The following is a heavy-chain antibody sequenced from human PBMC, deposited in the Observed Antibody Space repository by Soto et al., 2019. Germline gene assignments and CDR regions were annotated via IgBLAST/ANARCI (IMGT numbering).Heavy chain of an antibody. V-gene: IGHV3-9*01. J-gene: IGHJ4*02. D-gene: IGHD6-13*01. CDR1: GFTFDDYA. Sequence: EVQLVESGGGLVQPGRSLRLSCAASGFTFDDYAMHWVRQAPGKGLEWVSGMSWNSGSIGYADSVKGRFTISRDNAKNSLDLQMNSLRAEDTALYYCAKYSSSWWDCDYWCQGTLVTVS. CDR2: MSWNSGSI. CDR3: AKYSSSWWDCDY.